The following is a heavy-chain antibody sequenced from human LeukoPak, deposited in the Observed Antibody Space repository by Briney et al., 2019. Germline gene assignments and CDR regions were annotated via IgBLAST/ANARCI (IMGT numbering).Heavy chain of an antibody. CDR2: INSDGSST. D-gene: IGHD6-6*01. CDR1: GFTFSSYW. Sequence: QPGGSLRLSCAASGFTFSSYWMHWVRQAPGKGLVWVSRINSDGSSTSYADSVKGRFTISRDNAKNTLYLQMNSLRAEDAVVYYCARGFGGSSSLGYWGQGTLVTVSS. V-gene: IGHV3-74*01. J-gene: IGHJ4*02. CDR3: ARGFGGSSSLGY.